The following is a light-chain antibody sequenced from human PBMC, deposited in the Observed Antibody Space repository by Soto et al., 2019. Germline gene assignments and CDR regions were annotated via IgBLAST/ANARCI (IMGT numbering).Light chain of an antibody. CDR2: DVT. CDR3: SSYTTRSTLV. V-gene: IGLV2-14*01. Sequence: QSVLTQPASVSGSPGQSITISCTETSSDVGAYDFVSWYQHYPGKAPKLVTFDVTHRPPGISDRFSGSKSANTASLTISGLQAEDEAFYYCSSYTTRSTLVFGGGTKLTVL. J-gene: IGLJ2*01. CDR1: SSDVGAYDF.